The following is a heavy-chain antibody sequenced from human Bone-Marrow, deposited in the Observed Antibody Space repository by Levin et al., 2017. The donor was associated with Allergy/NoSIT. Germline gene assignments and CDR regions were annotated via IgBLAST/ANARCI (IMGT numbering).Heavy chain of an antibody. CDR1: GFSVSTYV. D-gene: IGHD5-24*01. J-gene: IGHJ4*02. Sequence: GGSLRLSCAASGFSVSTYVMNWVRQAPGKGLEWVSGINNDGGTFYADSVKGRFTLSRDSSKNTLDLQMSSLRVEDTAVYYCGAPQGRDGSIMGYWGQGSLVTVSS. CDR3: GAPQGRDGSIMGY. CDR2: INNDGGT. V-gene: IGHV3-23*01.